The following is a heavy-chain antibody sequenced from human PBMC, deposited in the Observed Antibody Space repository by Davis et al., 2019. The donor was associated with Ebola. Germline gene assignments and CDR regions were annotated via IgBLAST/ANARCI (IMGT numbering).Heavy chain of an antibody. V-gene: IGHV4-34*01. CDR2: ISQSGST. CDR3: ARECSDGVYWWFDP. D-gene: IGHD2-15*01. CDR1: GGSFSGYY. J-gene: IGHJ5*02. Sequence: SETLSLTCAVYGGSFSGYYWSWIRQPPGKGLEWIGEISQSGSTNSNPSLKSRVTISVDKSKNQFSLKLSSVTAADTAVYYCARECSDGVYWWFDPWGQGTLVTASS.